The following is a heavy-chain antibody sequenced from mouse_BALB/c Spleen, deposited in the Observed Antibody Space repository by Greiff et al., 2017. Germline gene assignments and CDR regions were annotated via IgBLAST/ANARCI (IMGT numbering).Heavy chain of an antibody. CDR1: GFSLTSYG. V-gene: IGHV2-9*02. D-gene: IGHD2-4*01. Sequence: VQLKESGPGLVAPSQSLSITCTVSGFSLTSYGVHWVRQPPGKGLEWLGVIWAGGSTNYNSALMSRLSISKDNSKSQVFLKMNSLQTDDTAMYYCALMSTTGFAYWGQGTLVTVSA. CDR3: ALMSTTGFAY. J-gene: IGHJ3*01. CDR2: IWAGGST.